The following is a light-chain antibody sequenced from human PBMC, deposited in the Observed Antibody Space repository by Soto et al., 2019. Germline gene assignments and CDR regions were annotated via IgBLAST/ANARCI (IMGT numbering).Light chain of an antibody. CDR1: QDVRTW. J-gene: IGKJ3*01. CDR3: QQVNDFPLT. V-gene: IGKV1-12*01. Sequence: IQMAQSPSSVSASVGDKVTIACRASQDVRTWLAWYQQKPGKAPKLLIHASKLQSGVPSRFSGTGDGTDFTLTIDNLQPDDFATYYCQQVNDFPLTFGHGTRVDF. CDR2: AS.